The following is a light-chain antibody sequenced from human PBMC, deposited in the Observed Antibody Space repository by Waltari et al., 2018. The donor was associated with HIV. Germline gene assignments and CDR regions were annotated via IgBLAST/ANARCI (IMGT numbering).Light chain of an antibody. J-gene: IGKJ1*01. CDR1: QSVSSN. CDR2: GAS. V-gene: IGKV3-15*01. CDR3: QQYSNWPRT. Sequence: EIVMTQSPATLSVSPGERATLSCRASQSVSSNLAWYQQKPGQAPRLLIYGASTRTTSIPARFSGRGSGTEFPLTISSLQSEDFAVYYCQQYSNWPRTFGQGTKVEIK.